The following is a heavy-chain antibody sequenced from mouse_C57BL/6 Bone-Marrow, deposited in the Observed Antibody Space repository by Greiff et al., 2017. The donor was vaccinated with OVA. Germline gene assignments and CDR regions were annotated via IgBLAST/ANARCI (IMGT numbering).Heavy chain of an antibody. CDR2: IYPRSGNT. CDR1: GYTFTSYG. V-gene: IGHV1-81*01. D-gene: IGHD2-2*01. CDR3: AIIYYGNDGAY. J-gene: IGHJ3*01. Sequence: QVHVKQSGAELVRPGASVKLSCKASGYTFTSYGISWVQQRPGQGLEWIGEIYPRSGNTYYNEKFKGKATLTADKSSSTVNMELRSLTAEDSAVYFCAIIYYGNDGAYWGQGTLVTVSA.